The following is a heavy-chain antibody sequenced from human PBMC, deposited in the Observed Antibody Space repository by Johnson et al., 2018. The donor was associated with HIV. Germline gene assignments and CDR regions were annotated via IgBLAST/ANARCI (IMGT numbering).Heavy chain of an antibody. CDR3: AKDRNWGASGAFDI. J-gene: IGHJ3*02. D-gene: IGHD7-27*01. Sequence: QVQLVESGGGVVQPERSLRLSCAASEFSFSTYAMRWVRQAPGKGLEGVAVISDDGSNTDYADAVKGRFTISRDNSNNTLYLQMDSLRAEDTAVYYCAKDRNWGASGAFDIWGQGTMVTVSS. CDR2: ISDDGSNT. CDR1: EFSFSTYA. V-gene: IGHV3-30-3*01.